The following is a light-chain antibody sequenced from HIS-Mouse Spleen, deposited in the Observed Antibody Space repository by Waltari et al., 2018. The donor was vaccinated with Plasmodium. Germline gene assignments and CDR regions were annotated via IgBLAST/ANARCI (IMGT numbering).Light chain of an antibody. CDR1: ALPKKY. CDR3: YSTDSSGNHRV. Sequence: SYELTQPPSVSVSPGQTARITCSGDALPKKYAYWYQQKSGQAPVLVHYEDSKQPSGIPARFAGSSSGTMATLSISGAQVEDEADYYCYSTDSSGNHRVFGGGTKLTVL. V-gene: IGLV3-10*01. J-gene: IGLJ3*02. CDR2: EDS.